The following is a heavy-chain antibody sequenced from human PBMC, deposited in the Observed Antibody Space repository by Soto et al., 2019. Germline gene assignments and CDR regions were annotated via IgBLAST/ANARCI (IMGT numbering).Heavy chain of an antibody. V-gene: IGHV3-15*07. CDR1: GFTFGDAW. J-gene: IGHJ5*02. CDR3: TTLGPS. Sequence: GGSLRLSCVASGFTFGDAWMNWVRQAAGKGLEWVGHVKTKSEGETTDYAAPVKGRFTIWRDDSTNTLYLQMNSLKSEDTGKNFCTTLGPSWGQGTQVTVSS. D-gene: IGHD2-8*01. CDR2: VKTKSEGETT.